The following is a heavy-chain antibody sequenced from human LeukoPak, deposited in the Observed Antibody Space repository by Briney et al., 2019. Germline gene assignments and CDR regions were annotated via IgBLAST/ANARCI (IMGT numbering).Heavy chain of an antibody. CDR3: AKPGADYGGYPPLGNVFDS. CDR1: GFTFSNYG. CDR2: ISYEGSDK. J-gene: IGHJ4*02. D-gene: IGHD4-23*01. V-gene: IGHV3-30*18. Sequence: PGGSLRLSCAASGFTFSNYGMHWVRQAPGKGLEWVAVISYEGSDKYYADSVKGRFTISRDNSKNTLYLQMNSLRAEDTAVYYCAKPGADYGGYPPLGNVFDSWGQGTLVTVSS.